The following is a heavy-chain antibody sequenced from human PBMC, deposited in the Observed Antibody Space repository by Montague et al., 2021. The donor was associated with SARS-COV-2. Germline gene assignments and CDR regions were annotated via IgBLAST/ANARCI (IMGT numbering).Heavy chain of an antibody. J-gene: IGHJ5*02. CDR2: IYNTGAT. V-gene: IGHV4-61*02. CDR1: GGSISSGRYH. Sequence: TLSLTCTVSGGSISSGRYHWSWVRQPAGKGLEFIGRIYNTGATNYNPSLKSRVAISVDTSKNQFSLKLTSVTAADTAVYHCAREQVMCGFDPWGQGTLVTVSS. CDR3: AREQVMCGFDP. D-gene: IGHD2-21*01.